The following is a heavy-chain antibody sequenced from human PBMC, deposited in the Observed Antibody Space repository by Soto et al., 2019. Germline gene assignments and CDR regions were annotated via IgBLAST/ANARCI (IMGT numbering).Heavy chain of an antibody. Sequence: QVQLQQWGAGLLKPSETLSLTCAVYGGSFSGYYWSWIRQPPGKGLEWIGEINHSGSTNYNPSLKSRVTISVDPSKNQFSLKLSSVTAADTSVYYCATGPVTKPRGAFDIWGQGTMVTVSS. CDR2: INHSGST. D-gene: IGHD2-21*02. CDR3: ATGPVTKPRGAFDI. J-gene: IGHJ3*02. CDR1: GGSFSGYY. V-gene: IGHV4-34*01.